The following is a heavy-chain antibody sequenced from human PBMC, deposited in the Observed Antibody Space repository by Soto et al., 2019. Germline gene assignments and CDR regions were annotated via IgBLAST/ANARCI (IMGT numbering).Heavy chain of an antibody. CDR1: GFTFSSYD. J-gene: IGHJ4*02. CDR2: IGTAGDT. D-gene: IGHD2-15*01. V-gene: IGHV3-13*04. CDR3: ARSGGGTGLYYFDY. Sequence: PGGSLRLSCAASGFTFSSYDMHWVRQATGKGLEWVSAIGTAGDTYYPGSVKGRFTISRENAKNSLYLQMNSLRAGDTAVYYCARSGGGTGLYYFDYWGQGTLVTVSS.